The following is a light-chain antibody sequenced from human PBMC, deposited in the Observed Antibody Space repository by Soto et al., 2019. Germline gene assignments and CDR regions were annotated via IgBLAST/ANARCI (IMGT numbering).Light chain of an antibody. V-gene: IGKV3-11*01. Sequence: EMVLTQSPATLSLSPGDRATLSCRASQSIGTSLAWYQQIPGQAPRLLIYDASKRATGIPARFSGGGSGTDFTLTINSLAPEDFAIYYCHQRQSWPRTFGQGTKVDIK. CDR1: QSIGTS. J-gene: IGKJ1*01. CDR2: DAS. CDR3: HQRQSWPRT.